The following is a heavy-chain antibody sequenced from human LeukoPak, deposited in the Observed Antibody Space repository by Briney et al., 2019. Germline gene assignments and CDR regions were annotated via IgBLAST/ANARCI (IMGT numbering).Heavy chain of an antibody. CDR1: GGSISSSNYY. J-gene: IGHJ5*02. Sequence: SETLSLTCTVSGGSISSSNYYWGWIRQPPGKGLEWFGSIYYSGSTYYDPSLRIRVTISVDTSKNQFSLKLSSVTAADTAVYYCARTSIAARPSGWFDPWGQGILVTVSS. CDR2: IYYSGST. D-gene: IGHD6-6*01. CDR3: ARTSIAARPSGWFDP. V-gene: IGHV4-39*07.